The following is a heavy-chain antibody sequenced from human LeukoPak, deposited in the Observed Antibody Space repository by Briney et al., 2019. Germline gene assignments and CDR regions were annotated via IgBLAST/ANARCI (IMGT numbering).Heavy chain of an antibody. J-gene: IGHJ4*02. D-gene: IGHD6-19*01. CDR2: INHSGST. V-gene: IGHV4-34*01. CDR3: ARDSSGWYYDY. Sequence: SETLSLTCAVHGGSFSGYYWSWIRQPPGKGLEWIGEINHSGSTNYNPSLKSRVTISVDTSKNQFSLKLSSVTAADTAVYYCARDSSGWYYDYWGQGTLVTVSS. CDR1: GGSFSGYY.